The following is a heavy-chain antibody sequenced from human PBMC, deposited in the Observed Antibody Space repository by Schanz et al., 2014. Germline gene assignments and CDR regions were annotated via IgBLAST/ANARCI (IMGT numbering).Heavy chain of an antibody. CDR1: GDSVNSNY. Sequence: QVQLQESGPGLVKPSETLSLTCTVSGDSVNSNYWNWIRQSPGRGLEWIGHFYNPGSTNYNPSLKSRPTISIYTSTNQFSLKLTSLTAADTAVYFCARNKYTSGWYYFDYWGQGVLVTVSS. CDR2: FYNPGST. J-gene: IGHJ4*02. V-gene: IGHV4-59*08. CDR3: ARNKYTSGWYYFDY. D-gene: IGHD6-19*01.